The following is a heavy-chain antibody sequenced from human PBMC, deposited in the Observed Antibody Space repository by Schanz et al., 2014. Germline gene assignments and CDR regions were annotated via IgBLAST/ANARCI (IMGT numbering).Heavy chain of an antibody. CDR2: TNGDGTNA. Sequence: EVQLLESGGGLVRPWGSLRLSCAASGFTFSNYAMSWVRQAPGKGLEWVSCTNGDGTNAKYADSVKGRFTISRDNAKKTLSLQMISLRAEDTAIYFCTRSYYDFSWGSYRFRAFDIWGQGTTVIVSS. V-gene: IGHV3-23*01. J-gene: IGHJ3*02. D-gene: IGHD3-16*02. CDR1: GFTFSNYA. CDR3: TRSYYDFSWGSYRFRAFDI.